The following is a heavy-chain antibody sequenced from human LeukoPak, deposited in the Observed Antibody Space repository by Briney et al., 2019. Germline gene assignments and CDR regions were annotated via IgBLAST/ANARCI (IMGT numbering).Heavy chain of an antibody. J-gene: IGHJ4*02. CDR3: ARDFTAAAGTGDY. Sequence: GGSLRLSCAASGFTFSSYSMNWVRQAPGKGLEWVSSISSSSYIYYADSVKGRFTISRDNAKNSLYLQMNSLRAEDTAVYYCARDFTAAAGTGDYWGQGTLVTVSS. CDR2: ISSSSYI. V-gene: IGHV3-21*01. CDR1: GFTFSSYS. D-gene: IGHD6-13*01.